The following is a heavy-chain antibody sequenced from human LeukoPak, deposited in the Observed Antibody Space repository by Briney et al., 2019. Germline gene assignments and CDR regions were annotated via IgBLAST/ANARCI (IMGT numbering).Heavy chain of an antibody. V-gene: IGHV3-21*01. J-gene: IGHJ4*02. CDR3: ARAHIAARPDY. D-gene: IGHD6-6*01. CDR1: GFTFSSYA. Sequence: PGGSLRLSCAASGFTFSSYAMSWVRQAPGKGLGWVSSISSSTSYIYYADSVKGRFTISRDNAKNSLYLQMNSLRTEDTAVYYCARAHIAARPDYWGQGTLVTVSS. CDR2: ISSSTSYI.